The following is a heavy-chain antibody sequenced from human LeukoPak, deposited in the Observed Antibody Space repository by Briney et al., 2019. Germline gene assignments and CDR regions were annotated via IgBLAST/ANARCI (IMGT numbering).Heavy chain of an antibody. V-gene: IGHV3-21*01. CDR3: AKTLGYCSTASCSEDDS. CDR1: GFTFSSYS. Sequence: PGGSLRLSRAASGFTFSSYSMNWVRQAPGKGLEWVSSISSSSSYIYYADSVKGRFTISRDNAKNSLYLQMNSLTAEDTVVYFCAKTLGYCSTASCSEDDSWGQGTLVIVSS. J-gene: IGHJ5*01. CDR2: ISSSSSYI. D-gene: IGHD2-2*01.